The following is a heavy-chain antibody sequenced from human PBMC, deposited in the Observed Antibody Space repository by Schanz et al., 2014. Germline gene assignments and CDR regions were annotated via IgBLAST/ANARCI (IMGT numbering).Heavy chain of an antibody. J-gene: IGHJ5*02. CDR3: ASDYNYFETEAP. Sequence: VQLVESGGGVVQPGRSLRLSCAASGFTFRSYGMNWVRQAPGKGLEWVSSISSSGSSIYYADSVKGRFTISRDNANNSLFLRMNNLRAEDTAVYYCASDYNYFETEAPWGQGTLVTVSS. CDR2: ISSSGSSI. D-gene: IGHD3-16*01. V-gene: IGHV3-21*06. CDR1: GFTFRSYG.